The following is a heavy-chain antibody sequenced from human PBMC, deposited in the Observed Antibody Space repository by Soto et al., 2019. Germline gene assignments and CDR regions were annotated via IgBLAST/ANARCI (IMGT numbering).Heavy chain of an antibody. V-gene: IGHV4-38-2*02. Sequence: SETLSLTCTVSGYSISSGYYWGWIRQPPGKGLEWIGSIYHSGSTYYNPSLKSRVTISVDTSKNQFSLKLSSVTAADTAVYYCARIYGGNYFDYWGQGTLVTVSS. J-gene: IGHJ4*02. CDR3: ARIYGGNYFDY. D-gene: IGHD4-17*01. CDR2: IYHSGST. CDR1: GYSISSGYY.